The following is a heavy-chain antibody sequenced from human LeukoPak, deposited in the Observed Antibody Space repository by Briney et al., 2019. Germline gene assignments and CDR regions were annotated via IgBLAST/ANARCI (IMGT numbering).Heavy chain of an antibody. CDR3: AKAPLRYFDWSGYYFDY. CDR2: ISGSGGST. V-gene: IGHV3-23*01. D-gene: IGHD3-9*01. Sequence: PGGSLRLSCAASGFTFSSYAMSWVRQAPGKGLEWVSAISGSGGSTYYADSVKGWFTISRDNSKNTLYLQMNSLRAEDTAVYYCAKAPLRYFDWSGYYFDYWGQGTLVTVSS. J-gene: IGHJ4*02. CDR1: GFTFSSYA.